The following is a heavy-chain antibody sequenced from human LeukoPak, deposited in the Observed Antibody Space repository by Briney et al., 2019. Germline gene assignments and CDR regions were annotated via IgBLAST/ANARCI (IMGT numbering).Heavy chain of an antibody. V-gene: IGHV3-9*01. CDR1: GFTFSSYS. Sequence: GGSLRLSCAASGFTFSSYSMNWVRQAPGKGLEWVSGISWNSGSIGYADSVKGRFTISRDNAKNSLYLQMNSLRAEDTALYYCAKDIQMVVAAVLDYWGQGTLVTVSS. D-gene: IGHD2-15*01. CDR3: AKDIQMVVAAVLDY. J-gene: IGHJ4*02. CDR2: ISWNSGSI.